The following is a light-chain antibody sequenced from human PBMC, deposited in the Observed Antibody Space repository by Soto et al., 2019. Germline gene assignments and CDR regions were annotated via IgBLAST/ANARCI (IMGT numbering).Light chain of an antibody. V-gene: IGLV2-23*01. CDR2: EDN. CDR1: SSDVGKYNR. J-gene: IGLJ2*01. Sequence: QSALTQPASVSGSPGQSITISCTGISSDVGKYNRVSWYQRHPDKAPKLMIYEDNMRPSGVSYRCSGANSGNTASLTITGRQDADEEEYYCWSYAGSSTYVIFGGGTKVTVL. CDR3: WSYAGSSTYVI.